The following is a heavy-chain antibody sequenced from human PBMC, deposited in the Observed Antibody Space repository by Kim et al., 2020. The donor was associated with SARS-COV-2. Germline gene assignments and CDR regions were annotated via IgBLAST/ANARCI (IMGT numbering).Heavy chain of an antibody. D-gene: IGHD3-3*01. CDR1: GYTFTSYY. CDR3: ARDKPPHYDFWSGPWGAAAGSNWFDP. Sequence: ASVKVSCKASGYTFTSYYMHWVRQAPGQGLEWMGIINPSGGSTSYAQKFQGRVTMTRDTSTSTVYMELSSLRSEDTAVYYCARDKPPHYDFWSGPWGAAAGSNWFDPWGQGTRVTVSS. J-gene: IGHJ5*02. V-gene: IGHV1-46*01. CDR2: INPSGGST.